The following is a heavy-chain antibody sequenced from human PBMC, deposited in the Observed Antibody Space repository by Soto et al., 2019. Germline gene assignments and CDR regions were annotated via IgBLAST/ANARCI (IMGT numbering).Heavy chain of an antibody. CDR3: ARARVEVPAHPRLDAFDL. V-gene: IGHV3-53*01. CDR1: GFTVSSTF. J-gene: IGHJ3*01. Sequence: SLRLSCAASGFTVSSTFMMWVRQAPGKGLEWVSSIYRGGSTYYADAVEGRFIVSRDSPENTLYLQMNSLRGDDTAVYYCARARVEVPAHPRLDAFDLWGPGTVVTVSS. CDR2: IYRGGST.